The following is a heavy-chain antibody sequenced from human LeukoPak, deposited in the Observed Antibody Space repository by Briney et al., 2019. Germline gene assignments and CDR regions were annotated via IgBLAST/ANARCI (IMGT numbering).Heavy chain of an antibody. CDR1: GYTFTGYY. V-gene: IGHV1-2*02. J-gene: IGHJ4*02. CDR2: INPDNGGT. Sequence: ASVKVSCKASGYTFTGYYMHWVRQAPGQGLEWMGWINPDNGGTNYAQKFQGRVTMTRDMSISTAYMELSSLRSEDTAVYYCATVGSGTYLEYYFDFWGQGTLVTVSS. CDR3: ATVGSGTYLEYYFDF. D-gene: IGHD1-26*01.